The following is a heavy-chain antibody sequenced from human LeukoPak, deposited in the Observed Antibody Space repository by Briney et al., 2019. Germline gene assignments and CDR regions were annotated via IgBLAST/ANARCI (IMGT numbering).Heavy chain of an antibody. CDR1: GYTFTSYG. CDR3: ARDVSRLMVYSTRFDP. J-gene: IGHJ5*02. D-gene: IGHD2-8*01. CDR2: ISAYNGNT. V-gene: IGHV1-18*01. Sequence: ASVKVSCKASGYTFTSYGISWVRQAPGQGLEWMGWISAYNGNTNYAQKLQGRVTMTTDTSTSTAYMELRSLRSDDTAVYYCARDVSRLMVYSTRFDPWGQGTLVTVPS.